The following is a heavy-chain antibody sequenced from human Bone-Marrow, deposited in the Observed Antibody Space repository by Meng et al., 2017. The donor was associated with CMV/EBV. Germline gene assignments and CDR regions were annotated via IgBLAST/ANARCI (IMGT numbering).Heavy chain of an antibody. CDR2: INPNSGGT. J-gene: IGHJ6*01. Sequence: ASVKVSCKASGYTFTSYGISWVRQAPGQGLEWMGWINPNSGGTNYAQKFQGRVTMTRDTSISTAYMELSRLRSDDTAVYYCARDIVVVPAAIQYYYYYGMDVWGQGTTVTVSS. V-gene: IGHV1-2*02. CDR1: GYTFTSYG. D-gene: IGHD2-2*01. CDR3: ARDIVVVPAAIQYYYYYGMDV.